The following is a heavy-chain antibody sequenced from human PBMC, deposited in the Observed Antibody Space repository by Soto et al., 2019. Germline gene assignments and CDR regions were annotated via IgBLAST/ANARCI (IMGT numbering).Heavy chain of an antibody. CDR1: GSTFSRYS. V-gene: IGHV3-48*02. Sequence: EVQLVESGGGLVQPGETLRLSCTASGSTFSRYSMNWVRQAHGKEMEWLSYISSSNTAYADSVKGRFTISRDNAKNSVYLQMNSLRDEDTAVYYCVGDQDVHAPMVHGNYWGRGTRVTVSS. CDR3: VGDQDVHAPMVHGNY. J-gene: IGHJ4*02. CDR2: ISSSNT. D-gene: IGHD2-8*01.